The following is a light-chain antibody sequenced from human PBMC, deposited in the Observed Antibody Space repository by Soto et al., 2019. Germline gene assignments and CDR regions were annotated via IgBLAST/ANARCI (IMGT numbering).Light chain of an antibody. CDR1: QSVSSSY. V-gene: IGKV3-20*01. CDR2: GAS. CDR3: QQYGSSPLR. Sequence: EIVLTQSPGTRSLSPGERATLSCRAIQSVSSSYLAWYQQKPGQAPRLLIYGASSRATGITDRFSGSGSGTEFTLTISRLEPADFAVYYCQQYGSSPLRFGQGTKVEI. J-gene: IGKJ1*01.